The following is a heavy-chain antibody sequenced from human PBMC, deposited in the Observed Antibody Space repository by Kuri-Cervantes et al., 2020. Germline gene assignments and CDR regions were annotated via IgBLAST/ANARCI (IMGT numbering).Heavy chain of an antibody. CDR1: GFTFSSYE. Sequence: GESLKISCAASGFTFSSYEMNWVRQAPGKGLEWVSYISSSGDTIYYADSVKGRFTISRDNAKNSLYLQMSSLRAEDTAVYYCARESSVTTADFDYWGQGTLVTVSS. D-gene: IGHD4-11*01. V-gene: IGHV3-48*03. CDR3: ARESSVTTADFDY. J-gene: IGHJ4*02. CDR2: ISSSGDTI.